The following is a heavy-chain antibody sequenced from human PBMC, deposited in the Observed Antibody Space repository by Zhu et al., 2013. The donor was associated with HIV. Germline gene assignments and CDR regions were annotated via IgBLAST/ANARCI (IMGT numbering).Heavy chain of an antibody. CDR1: GYTFTNNY. D-gene: IGHD4-17*01. J-gene: IGHJ4*02. CDR3: VRESGVTITTSRRHFDY. V-gene: IGHV1-46*01. Sequence: QVQLVQSGPELKNPGAXLKVSCKASGYTFTNNYIHWVRQAPGHALEWVGLINPTGGESIYAQNFQGRVTVTMDTSTSTVYMEFSSLRSEDTALFYCVRESGVTITTSRRHFDYWGQGTLVTVSS. CDR2: INPTGGES.